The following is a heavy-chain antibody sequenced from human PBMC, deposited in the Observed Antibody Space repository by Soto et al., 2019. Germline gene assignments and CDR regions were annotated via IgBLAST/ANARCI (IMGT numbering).Heavy chain of an antibody. CDR2: ISAYNGNT. Sequence: ASVKVSCKASGYTFTSYGISWVRQAPGQGLEWMGWISAYNGNTNYAQKLQGRVTMTTDTSTSTAYMELRSLRSDDTAVYYCARDRTYYDFWSGHYTEAYYYYGMDVWG. J-gene: IGHJ6*02. CDR1: GYTFTSYG. CDR3: ARDRTYYDFWSGHYTEAYYYYGMDV. V-gene: IGHV1-18*01. D-gene: IGHD3-3*01.